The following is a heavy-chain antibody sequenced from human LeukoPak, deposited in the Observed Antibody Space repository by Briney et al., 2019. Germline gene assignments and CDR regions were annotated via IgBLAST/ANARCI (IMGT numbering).Heavy chain of an antibody. Sequence: GGSLRLSCAAAGFTFSSYWMHWVRQAPGKGLAWVSCIKSDGSNTRYADSVKGRFTISRDNAKNTLYLQMNSLRAEDTAVYYCVKDYSNWGQGTVVTVSS. CDR3: VKDYSN. CDR2: IKSDGSNT. CDR1: GFTFSSYW. D-gene: IGHD4-11*01. V-gene: IGHV3-74*01. J-gene: IGHJ4*02.